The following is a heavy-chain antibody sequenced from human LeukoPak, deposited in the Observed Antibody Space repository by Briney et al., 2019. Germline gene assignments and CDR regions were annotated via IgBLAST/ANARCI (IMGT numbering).Heavy chain of an antibody. V-gene: IGHV4-61*02. CDR2: IYTSGST. CDR3: AREITYYYDSSGYYYYFDY. J-gene: IGHJ4*02. D-gene: IGHD3-22*01. CDR1: GGFISSGSYY. Sequence: SETLSLTCTVSGGFISSGSYYWSWIRQPAGKGLEWIGRIYTSGSTNYNPSLKSRVTISVDTSKNQFSLKLSSVTAADTAVYYCAREITYYYDSSGYYYYFDYWGQGTLVTVSS.